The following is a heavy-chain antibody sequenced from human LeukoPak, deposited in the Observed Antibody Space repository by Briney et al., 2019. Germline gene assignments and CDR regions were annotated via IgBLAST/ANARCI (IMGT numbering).Heavy chain of an antibody. D-gene: IGHD6-19*01. Sequence: SETLSLTCTVSGGSISSYYWSWIRQPPGKGLEWIGYIYYSGSINYNPSLKSRVTISADTSKNQFSLKLSSVTAADTAVYYCARGSGWFLHWGQGTLVTVSS. CDR3: ARGSGWFLH. CDR1: GGSISSYY. V-gene: IGHV4-59*01. J-gene: IGHJ4*02. CDR2: IYYSGSI.